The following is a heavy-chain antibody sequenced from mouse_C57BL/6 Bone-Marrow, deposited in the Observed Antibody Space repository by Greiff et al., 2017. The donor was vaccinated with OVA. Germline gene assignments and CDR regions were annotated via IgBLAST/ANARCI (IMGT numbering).Heavy chain of an antibody. J-gene: IGHJ4*01. V-gene: IGHV1-74*01. CDR1: GYTFTSYW. Sequence: VQLQQSGAELVKPGASVKVSCKASGYTFTSYWMHWVKQRPGQGLEWIGMIHPSDSDTNYNQKFKGKATLTVDKSSSTAYMQLSSLTSEDSAFYYCTRSDYSNYPLAMDYWGQGTSVTVSS. CDR3: TRSDYSNYPLAMDY. CDR2: IHPSDSDT. D-gene: IGHD2-5*01.